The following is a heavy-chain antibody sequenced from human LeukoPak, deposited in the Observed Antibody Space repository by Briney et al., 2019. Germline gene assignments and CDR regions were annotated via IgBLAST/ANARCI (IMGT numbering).Heavy chain of an antibody. CDR1: GFTFSSYA. V-gene: IGHV3-30-3*01. D-gene: IGHD4-17*01. CDR2: ISYDGSNK. Sequence: PGGSLRLSCAASGFTFSSYAMHWVRQAPGKGLEWVAVISYDGSNKYYADSVKGRFTISRDNSKNTLYLQMHSLKAEDTAVYYCAKDRYLYAGHSGDYYFDYWGQGTLVTVSS. J-gene: IGHJ4*02. CDR3: AKDRYLYAGHSGDYYFDY.